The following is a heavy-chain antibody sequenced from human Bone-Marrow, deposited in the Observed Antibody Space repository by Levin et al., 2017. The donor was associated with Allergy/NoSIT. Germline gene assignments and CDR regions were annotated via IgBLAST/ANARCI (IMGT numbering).Heavy chain of an antibody. V-gene: IGHV4-34*01. D-gene: IGHD3-22*01. CDR2: INHSGST. Sequence: PSETLSLTCAVYGGSFSGYYWSWIRQPPGKGLEWIGEINHSGSTNYNPSLKSRVTISVDTSKNQFSLKLSSVTAADTAVYYCARPYGYDSSGYYYRYWGQGTLVTVSS. CDR3: ARPYGYDSSGYYYRY. J-gene: IGHJ4*02. CDR1: GGSFSGYY.